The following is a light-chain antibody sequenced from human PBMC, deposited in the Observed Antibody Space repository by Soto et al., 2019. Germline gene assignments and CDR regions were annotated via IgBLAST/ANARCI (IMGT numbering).Light chain of an antibody. V-gene: IGKV1-9*01. J-gene: IGKJ5*01. Sequence: DIQLTQSPSSLSASVGDRVTITCRASQGISSSLAWYQQKPGKAPKLLIYAASTLQSGVPSRFSGSGSVTEFTLTISSLEPEDFATYYCQQLNSYPPNTFGQGTRLEIK. CDR1: QGISSS. CDR3: QQLNSYPPNT. CDR2: AAS.